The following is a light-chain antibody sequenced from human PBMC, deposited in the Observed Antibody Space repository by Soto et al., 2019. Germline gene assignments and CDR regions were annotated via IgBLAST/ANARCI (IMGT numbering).Light chain of an antibody. V-gene: IGKV1-5*03. CDR3: QQYNSPMYT. CDR1: QSISVW. Sequence: DIQMTQSPSTLSASVGDRVTITCRASQSISVWLAWYQQKPGKAPKLLIYQASNLESGVTSRFSGSGSGTEFTLTISSLQPDDFAIYHCQQYNSPMYTLGQGTKLEIK. J-gene: IGKJ2*01. CDR2: QAS.